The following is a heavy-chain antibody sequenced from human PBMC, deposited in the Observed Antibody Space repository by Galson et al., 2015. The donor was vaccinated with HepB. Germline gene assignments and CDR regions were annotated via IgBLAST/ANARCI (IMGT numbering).Heavy chain of an antibody. V-gene: IGHV4-59*01. CDR2: IYYSGST. CDR3: ARVRREGNLWADYHAFDI. J-gene: IGHJ3*02. Sequence: LSLTCTVSGGSISTYYWSWIRQPPGKGLEWIGYIYYSGSTNYNPSLKSRVTISVDTSKNQFPLKLSSVTAADTAVYSCARVRREGNLWADYHAFDIWGQGTMVTVSS. D-gene: IGHD3-16*01. CDR1: GGSISTYY.